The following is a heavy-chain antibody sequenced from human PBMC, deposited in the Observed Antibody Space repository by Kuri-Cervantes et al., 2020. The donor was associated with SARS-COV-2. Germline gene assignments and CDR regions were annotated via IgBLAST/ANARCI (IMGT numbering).Heavy chain of an antibody. V-gene: IGHV4-39*01. D-gene: IGHD3-3*01. CDR1: GGSISSSDYY. J-gene: IGHJ5*02. CDR3: ARRQPTVFGAADWFDP. Sequence: GSLRLSCTVSGGSISSSDYYWDWIRQPPGKGLEWIGSIYYSGSTYNNPSLKSRVTISADTSKNQFSLRLRSVTAADTAVYYCARRQPTVFGAADWFDPWGRGTLVTVST. CDR2: IYYSGST.